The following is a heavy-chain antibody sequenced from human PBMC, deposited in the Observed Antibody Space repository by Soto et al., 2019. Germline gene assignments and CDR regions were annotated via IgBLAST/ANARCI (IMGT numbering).Heavy chain of an antibody. CDR2: IHYSGST. D-gene: IGHD6-25*01. J-gene: IGHJ4*02. V-gene: IGHV4-59*01. CDR3: ARMTRPDSGTLYCFDN. CDR1: GGSISGYY. Sequence: SETLSLTCTVSGGSISGYYCSWIRQPPGKGLEFIGYIHYSGSTNRNPSLKSRVTISVDTSKNQCSLKLSSVTAADTAVYFCARMTRPDSGTLYCFDNWGQGILVTVSS.